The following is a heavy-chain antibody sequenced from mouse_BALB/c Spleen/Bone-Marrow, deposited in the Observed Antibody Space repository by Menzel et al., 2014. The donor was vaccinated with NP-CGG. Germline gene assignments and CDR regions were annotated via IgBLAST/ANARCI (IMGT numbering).Heavy chain of an antibody. CDR2: ILPGSGST. V-gene: IGHV1-9*01. D-gene: IGHD2-3*01. Sequence: VQLQESGGELMKPGASVKISCKATGHTFSSYWIEWVKQRPGYGLEWIGEILPGSGSTNCNEKFKGKATFTADTSSNTAYMQLSSLTSEDSAVYYCARPLYDGYYPWGQGTTLTVSS. J-gene: IGHJ2*01. CDR1: GHTFSSYW. CDR3: ARPLYDGYYP.